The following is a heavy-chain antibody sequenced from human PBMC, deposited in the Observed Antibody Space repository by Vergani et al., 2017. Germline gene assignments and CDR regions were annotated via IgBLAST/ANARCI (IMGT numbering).Heavy chain of an antibody. CDR1: GFTFSNAW. J-gene: IGHJ4*02. CDR3: ARVFRRARFLEWSTRGYFDY. V-gene: IGHV3-15*01. Sequence: EVQLVESGGGLVKPGGSLRLSCAASGFTFSNAWMSWVRQAPGKGLEWVGRIKSKTDGGTTDYAAPVKGRFTISRDNAKNSLYLQMNSLRAEDTAVYYCARVFRRARFLEWSTRGYFDYWGQGTLVTVSS. D-gene: IGHD3-3*01. CDR2: IKSKTDGGTT.